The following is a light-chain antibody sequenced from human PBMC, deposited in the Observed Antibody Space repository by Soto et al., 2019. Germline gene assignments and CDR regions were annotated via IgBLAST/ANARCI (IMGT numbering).Light chain of an antibody. V-gene: IGKV1-5*01. CDR3: QQYNGYSRT. Sequence: DIQMTQSPSTLSASVGDRVTNTCRASQSIGSSLAWYQQKPGKAPKLLIFDASSLERGVPSRFSGSGSGTAFTLTIRSLQPDDFSTYYCQQYNGYSRTFGQGTKVDI. J-gene: IGKJ1*01. CDR1: QSIGSS. CDR2: DAS.